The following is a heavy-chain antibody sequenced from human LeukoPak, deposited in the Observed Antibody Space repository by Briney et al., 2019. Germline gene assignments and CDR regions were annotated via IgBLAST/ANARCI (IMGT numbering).Heavy chain of an antibody. CDR3: ANRFSYGPNEYFDY. CDR2: INGDGSIT. Sequence: GGSLRLSCAASGFSFSSYWMHWVRQAPGKGLVWVSRINGDGSITTYADSVKGRFTNSRDNSKNTLYLQMNSLRAEDTAVYYCANRFSYGPNEYFDYWGQGTLVTVSS. V-gene: IGHV3-74*01. CDR1: GFSFSSYW. J-gene: IGHJ4*02. D-gene: IGHD5-18*01.